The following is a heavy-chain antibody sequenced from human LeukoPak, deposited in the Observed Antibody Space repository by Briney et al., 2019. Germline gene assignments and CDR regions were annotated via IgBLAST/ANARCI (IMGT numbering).Heavy chain of an antibody. CDR2: IYYSGST. Sequence: SETLSLTCTVSGGSVSGGSYYWSWIRQPPGKGLEWIGYIYYSGSTNYNPSLKSRVTISVDTSKNQFSLKLSSVTAADTAVYYCASCSGGSCYSDYWGQGTLVTVSS. J-gene: IGHJ4*02. CDR1: GGSVSGGSYY. CDR3: ASCSGGSCYSDY. V-gene: IGHV4-61*01. D-gene: IGHD2-15*01.